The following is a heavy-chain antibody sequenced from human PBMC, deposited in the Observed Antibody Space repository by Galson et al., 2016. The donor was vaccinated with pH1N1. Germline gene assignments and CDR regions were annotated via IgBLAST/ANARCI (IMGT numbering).Heavy chain of an antibody. CDR1: GYRFSSSW. D-gene: IGHD4-17*01. CDR2: IYLGGSHI. CDR3: ARQNDYGDYRGDALDI. Sequence: QSGAEVKKPGESLKISCQGSGYRFSSSWIGWVRQMPGKGLEWMGIIYLGGSHIRYSPSFQGQVTISADKSINIVYLQWSSLKASDTAIYYCARQNDYGDYRGDALDIWCQGTLVTVSS. J-gene: IGHJ3*02. V-gene: IGHV5-51*01.